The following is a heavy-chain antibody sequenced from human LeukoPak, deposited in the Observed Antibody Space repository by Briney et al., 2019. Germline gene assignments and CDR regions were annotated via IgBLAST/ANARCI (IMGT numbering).Heavy chain of an antibody. V-gene: IGHV4-61*02. CDR3: ARALVLDYGDYVGWFDP. CDR1: GGSISSGSYY. Sequence: PSETLSLTCTVSGGSISSGSYYWSWIRQPAGKGLEWIGRIYTSGSTNYNPSLKSRVTISVDTSKNQFSLKLSSVTAADTAVYYCARALVLDYGDYVGWFDPWGQGTLVTVSS. D-gene: IGHD4-17*01. J-gene: IGHJ5*02. CDR2: IYTSGST.